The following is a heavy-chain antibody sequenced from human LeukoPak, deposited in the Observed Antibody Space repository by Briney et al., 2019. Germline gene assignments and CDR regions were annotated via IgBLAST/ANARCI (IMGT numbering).Heavy chain of an antibody. Sequence: GGSLRLSCAVSGLTFSSSWMDWVREAPGKGLEWVASINPDGNKKYSADSVKGRFTISRDNAENSLYLQMNSLRVEDTAFYYCARDLAYSRLDYWGQGMLVTVSS. V-gene: IGHV3-7*01. D-gene: IGHD5-18*01. J-gene: IGHJ4*02. CDR1: GLTFSSSW. CDR2: INPDGNKK. CDR3: ARDLAYSRLDY.